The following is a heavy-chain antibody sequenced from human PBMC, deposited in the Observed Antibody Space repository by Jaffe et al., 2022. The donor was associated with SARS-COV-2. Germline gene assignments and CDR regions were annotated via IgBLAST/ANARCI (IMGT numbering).Heavy chain of an antibody. CDR2: FDPEDGET. CDR1: GYTLTELS. J-gene: IGHJ6*02. CDR3: ATEDIVVVPAASRVYGMDV. D-gene: IGHD2-2*01. V-gene: IGHV1-24*01. Sequence: QVQLVQSGAEVKKPGASVKVSCKVSGYTLTELSMHWVRQAPGKGLEWMGGFDPEDGETIYAQKFQGRVTMTEDTSTDTAYMELSSLRSEDTAVYYCATEDIVVVPAASRVYGMDVWGQGTTVTVSS.